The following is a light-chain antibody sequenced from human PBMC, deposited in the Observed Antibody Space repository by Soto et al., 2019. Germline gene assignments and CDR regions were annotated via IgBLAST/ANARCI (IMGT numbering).Light chain of an antibody. CDR1: QSVSNRY. J-gene: IGKJ4*01. Sequence: EIVLTQSPGTLSLSPGERATLSCRASQSVSNRYLAWYQQKPGQAPRLLMYGASNRATGIPDRFSGSGSGTDFTLTISRLEAEDFAVYHCQQYGSLPPTFGGGTKVEIK. CDR2: GAS. CDR3: QQYGSLPPT. V-gene: IGKV3-20*01.